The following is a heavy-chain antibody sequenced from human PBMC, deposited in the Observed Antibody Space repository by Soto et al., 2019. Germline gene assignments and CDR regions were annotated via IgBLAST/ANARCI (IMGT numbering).Heavy chain of an antibody. V-gene: IGHV3-30*03. CDR3: ARGTIVARQHLDY. D-gene: IGHD6-6*01. CDR1: GFSFCSYA. Sequence: AVGPLRLSCAASGFSFCSYAMHWARQAPGKGLEWVTVISIRGGDEYYAESVRGRFTISRDDSKNTLYLQMDSLRVEDTAVYYCARGTIVARQHLDYWGQGTLVTVSS. J-gene: IGHJ4*02. CDR2: ISIRGGDE.